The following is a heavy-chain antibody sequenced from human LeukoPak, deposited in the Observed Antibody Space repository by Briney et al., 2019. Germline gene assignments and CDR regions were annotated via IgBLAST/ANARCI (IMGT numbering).Heavy chain of an antibody. Sequence: GGSVRLSCAASGFTFSDYYMSWIRQAPGKGLEWVSYISSSGSTIYYADSVKGRFTISRDNAKNSLYLQMNSLRAEDTAVYYCARDAQYGGSHWYFDLWGRGTLVTVSS. CDR2: ISSSGSTI. D-gene: IGHD1-26*01. V-gene: IGHV3-11*04. CDR3: ARDAQYGGSHWYFDL. J-gene: IGHJ2*01. CDR1: GFTFSDYY.